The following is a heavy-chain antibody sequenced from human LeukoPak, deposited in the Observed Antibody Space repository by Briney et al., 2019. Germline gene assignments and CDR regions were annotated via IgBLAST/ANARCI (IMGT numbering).Heavy chain of an antibody. J-gene: IGHJ4*02. CDR1: GYTFTGYY. V-gene: IGHV1-2*02. CDR3: AREAAAGDYYFDY. Sequence: RASVKVSCKASGYTFTGYYMHWVRQAPGQGLEWMGWINPNSGGTNYAQKFQGRVTMTRDTSISTAYMELSRLRSDDTAVYYCAREAAAGDYYFDYWGQGTLVTVSS. D-gene: IGHD6-13*01. CDR2: INPNSGGT.